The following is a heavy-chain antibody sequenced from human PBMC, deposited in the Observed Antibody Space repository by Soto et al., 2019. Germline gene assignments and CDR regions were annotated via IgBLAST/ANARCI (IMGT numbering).Heavy chain of an antibody. Sequence: ASVKVSCKASGYTFTSYGISWVLQAPGQGLEWMGWISAYNGNTNYAQKLQGRVTMTTDTSTSTAYMELRSLRSDDTAVYYCARAAESYSGGSCYADAFDIWGQGTMVTVSS. CDR1: GYTFTSYG. CDR2: ISAYNGNT. J-gene: IGHJ3*02. D-gene: IGHD2-15*01. V-gene: IGHV1-18*01. CDR3: ARAAESYSGGSCYADAFDI.